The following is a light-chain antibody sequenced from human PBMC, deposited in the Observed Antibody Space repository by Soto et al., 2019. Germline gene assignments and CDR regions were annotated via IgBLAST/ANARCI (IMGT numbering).Light chain of an antibody. Sequence: ETVITPCPATPVVSPGGRGNLSCRCSQSVSSKLAWYQKKPGQAPRLLLYGASNRATGIPDRFSGSGSGTEFTLSISSLQSEDFAVYYCQQYNNWPPITFGQGTRREIK. V-gene: IGKV3D-15*01. CDR1: QSVSSK. CDR3: QQYNNWPPIT. J-gene: IGKJ5*01. CDR2: GAS.